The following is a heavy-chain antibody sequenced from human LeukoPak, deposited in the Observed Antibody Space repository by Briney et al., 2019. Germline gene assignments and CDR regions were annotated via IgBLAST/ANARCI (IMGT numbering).Heavy chain of an antibody. V-gene: IGHV3-53*01. CDR2: IHSDGST. CDR3: VRDRYYYDSSGYYDAFDT. Sequence: GGSLRLSCAASGFTVNNVYMAWVRQAPGKGLEWVSVIHSDGSTFYADSVKGRFSISRDSSKNTLYLQLTSLRDEDTALYYCVRDRYYYDSSGYYDAFDTWGQGTMVSVSS. J-gene: IGHJ3*02. D-gene: IGHD3-22*01. CDR1: GFTVNNVY.